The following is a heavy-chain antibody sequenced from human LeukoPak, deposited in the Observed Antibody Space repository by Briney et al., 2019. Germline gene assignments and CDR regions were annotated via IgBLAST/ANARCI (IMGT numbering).Heavy chain of an antibody. J-gene: IGHJ4*02. Sequence: GGSLRLSCADSGFTFSSYAMSWVRQAPGKGLEWVAVISYDGSNKYYADSVKGRFTISRDNSKNTLYLQMNSLRAEDTAVYYCARPKTDLKGELSSPLDYWGQGTLVTVSS. D-gene: IGHD3-16*02. V-gene: IGHV3-30-3*01. CDR1: GFTFSSYA. CDR2: ISYDGSNK. CDR3: ARPKTDLKGELSSPLDY.